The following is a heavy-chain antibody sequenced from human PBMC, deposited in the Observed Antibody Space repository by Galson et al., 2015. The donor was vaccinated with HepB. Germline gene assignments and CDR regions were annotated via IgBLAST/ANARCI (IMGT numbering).Heavy chain of an antibody. CDR1: GFTFSHYW. J-gene: IGHJ4*02. CDR3: ARDYVY. V-gene: IGHV3-7*05. Sequence: GFTFSHYWMSWVRQAPGKGLEWVANIKEDGSVKYYVDSVKGRFTISRDNVKNSLFLQMNSLRVEDTALYYCARDYVYWGQGTLVTVSS. CDR2: IKEDGSVK. D-gene: IGHD3-10*02.